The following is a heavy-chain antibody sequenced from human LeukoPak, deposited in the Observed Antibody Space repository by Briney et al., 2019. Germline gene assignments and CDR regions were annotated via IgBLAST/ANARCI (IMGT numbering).Heavy chain of an antibody. V-gene: IGHV3-23*01. CDR1: GFTFSSYA. CDR2: ISGSGGST. CDR3: AKPQLVSPFYYYGMDV. Sequence: PGGSLRHSCAASGFTFSSYAMSWVRQAPGKGLEWVSAISGSGGSTHYADSVKGRFTISRDNSKNTLYLQMNSLRAEDTAVYYCAKPQLVSPFYYYGMDVWGQGTTVTVSS. J-gene: IGHJ6*02. D-gene: IGHD6-13*01.